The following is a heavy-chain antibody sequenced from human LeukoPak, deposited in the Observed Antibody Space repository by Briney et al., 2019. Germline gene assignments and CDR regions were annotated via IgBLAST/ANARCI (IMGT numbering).Heavy chain of an antibody. D-gene: IGHD2-8*01. V-gene: IGHV4-30-4*01. CDR2: TSYSGSA. J-gene: IGHJ6*02. CDR1: GDSISSGNSY. CDR3: ARHCTSGLCYDAMDV. Sequence: SQTLSLTCIVSGDSISSGNSYWSWIRQPPGKGMEWIGYTSYSGSASYGPSLRSRVSISVDTSKNQFSLRLISVTAADTAVYYCARHCTSGLCYDAMDVWGQGTTVTVSS.